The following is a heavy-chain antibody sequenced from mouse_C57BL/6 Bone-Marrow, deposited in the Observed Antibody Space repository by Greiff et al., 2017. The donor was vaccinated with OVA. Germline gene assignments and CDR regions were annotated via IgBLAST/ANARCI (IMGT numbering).Heavy chain of an antibody. CDR2: IDPSDSET. CDR3: ARSGDYYGRGYFDY. J-gene: IGHJ2*01. D-gene: IGHD1-1*01. CDR1: GYTFTSYW. Sequence: QVQLQQPGAELVRPGSSVKLSCKASGYTFTSYWMHWVKQRPIQGLEWIGNIDPSDSETHYNQKFKDKATLTVDKSSSTAYMQLSSLTSEDSAVYYCARSGDYYGRGYFDYWGQGTTLTVSS. V-gene: IGHV1-52*01.